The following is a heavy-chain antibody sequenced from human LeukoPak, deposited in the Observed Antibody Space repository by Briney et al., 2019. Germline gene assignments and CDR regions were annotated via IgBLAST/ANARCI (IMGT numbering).Heavy chain of an antibody. V-gene: IGHV1-8*01. Sequence: PGASVKVSCKASGYTFANYDIDWVRQATGQGLEWMGWMNPNSGNTGYAQKFQGRVTMTRNTSITTAYMELSSLRSEDTAVYFCARGRDDFADQNWFDPWGQGTLVTVSS. CDR3: ARGRDDFADQNWFDP. J-gene: IGHJ5*02. CDR2: MNPNSGNT. CDR1: GYTFANYD. D-gene: IGHD4-17*01.